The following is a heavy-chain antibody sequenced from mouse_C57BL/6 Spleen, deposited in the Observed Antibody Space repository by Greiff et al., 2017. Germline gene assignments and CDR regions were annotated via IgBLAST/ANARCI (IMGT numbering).Heavy chain of an antibody. J-gene: IGHJ3*01. CDR2: IYPRSGNT. CDR1: GYTFTSYG. CDR3: ARSYDYDLAWFAY. D-gene: IGHD2-4*01. Sequence: VQGVESGAELARPGASVKLSCKASGYTFTSYGISWVKQRTGQGLEWIGEIYPRSGNTYYNEKFKGKATLTADKSSSTAYMELRSLTSEDSAVYFCARSYDYDLAWFAYWGQGTLVTVSA. V-gene: IGHV1-81*01.